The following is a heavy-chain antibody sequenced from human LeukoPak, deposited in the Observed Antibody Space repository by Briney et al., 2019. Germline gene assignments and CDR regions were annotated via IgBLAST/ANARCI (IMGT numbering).Heavy chain of an antibody. V-gene: IGHV4-34*01. CDR3: ARPQYCSSTSCTGPLLI. J-gene: IGHJ4*02. Sequence: SETLSLTCAVYGGSFRGYYWSWIRQPLGKGLEWIGEVDHIGRTSYNPSLKSRVTISVDTSKNQFSLKLNSVTAADTAVYYCARPQYCSSTSCTGPLLIWGQGNLVTVSA. CDR1: GGSFRGYY. CDR2: VDHIGRT. D-gene: IGHD2-2*01.